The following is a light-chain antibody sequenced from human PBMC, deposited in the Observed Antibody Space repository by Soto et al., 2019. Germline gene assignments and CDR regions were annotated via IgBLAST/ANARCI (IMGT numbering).Light chain of an antibody. V-gene: IGLV6-57*02. J-gene: IGLJ2*01. Sequence: LTQPHSVSESPGKTVTISCTGTSGSIASGYVQWYQQRPGSAPTTLIYEDDQRPAGVPDRFSGSIDTSSNSASLIISGLRTEDEADYYCQSTDGNSMVFGGGTKLTV. CDR2: EDD. CDR3: QSTDGNSMV. CDR1: SGSIASGY.